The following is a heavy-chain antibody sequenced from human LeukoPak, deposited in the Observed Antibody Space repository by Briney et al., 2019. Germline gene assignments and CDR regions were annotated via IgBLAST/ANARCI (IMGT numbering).Heavy chain of an antibody. V-gene: IGHV4-39*07. CDR2: INHSGST. Sequence: TSETLSLTCTVSGGSISSSSYYWSWIRQPPGKGLEWIGEINHSGSTNYNPSLKSRVTISVDTSKNQFSLKLGSVTAADTAVYYCARPHSFLLKGYNWFDPRGQGTLVTVSS. CDR3: ARPHSFLLKGYNWFDP. CDR1: GGSISSSSYY. D-gene: IGHD1-26*01. J-gene: IGHJ5*02.